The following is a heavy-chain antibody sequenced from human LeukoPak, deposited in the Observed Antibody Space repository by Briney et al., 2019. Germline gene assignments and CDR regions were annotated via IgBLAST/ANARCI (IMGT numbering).Heavy chain of an antibody. CDR3: AKDDSGYSSGWFDY. D-gene: IGHD6-19*01. J-gene: IGHJ4*02. Sequence: PGGSLRLSCAASGFTFDDYAMHWVRQAPGKGLEWVSGISWNSGSIGYADSVKGRFTISRDNAKNSLYLQMNGLRAEDTALYYCAKDDSGYSSGWFDYWGQGTLVTVSS. V-gene: IGHV3-9*01. CDR1: GFTFDDYA. CDR2: ISWNSGSI.